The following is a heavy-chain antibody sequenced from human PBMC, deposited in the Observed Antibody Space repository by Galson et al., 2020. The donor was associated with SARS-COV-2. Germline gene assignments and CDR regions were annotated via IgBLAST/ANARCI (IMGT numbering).Heavy chain of an antibody. J-gene: IGHJ6*03. CDR3: AREGDYYYGDTNYMDV. V-gene: IGHV3-30*01. D-gene: IGHD4-17*01. CDR2: ISYDGSNK. Sequence: GGSLRLSCAASGFTFSSYAMHWVRQAPGKGLEWVAVISYDGSNKYYADSVKGRFTISRDNSNDTLYLQMNSLGADDTAVYYCAREGDYYYGDTNYMDVWGKGTTVAVSS. CDR1: GFTFSSYA.